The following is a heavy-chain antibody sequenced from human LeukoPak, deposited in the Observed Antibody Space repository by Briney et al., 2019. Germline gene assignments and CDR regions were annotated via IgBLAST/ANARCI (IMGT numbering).Heavy chain of an antibody. D-gene: IGHD5-24*01. J-gene: IGHJ3*02. Sequence: GGSLRLSCAASGFTFSNAWMSWDRQAPGKGLEWVGRIKSKTDGGTTDYAAPVKGRFTISRDDSKNTLYLQMNSLKTEDTAVYYCLEMATILLDAFDIWGQGTMVTVSS. CDR3: LEMATILLDAFDI. CDR2: IKSKTDGGTT. CDR1: GFTFSNAW. V-gene: IGHV3-15*01.